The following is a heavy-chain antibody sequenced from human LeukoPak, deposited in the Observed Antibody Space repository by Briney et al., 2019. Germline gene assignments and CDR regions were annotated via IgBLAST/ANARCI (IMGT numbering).Heavy chain of an antibody. Sequence: ASVKVSCKASGYTFTSYDINWVRQATGQGLEWMAWMNPKSGNTGYAQKFQGRVTMTRNTSISTAYMELSSLRSEDTAVYYCARSLPYYDFWSGKIGYYYYGMDVWGQGTTVTVSS. CDR3: ARSLPYYDFWSGKIGYYYYGMDV. J-gene: IGHJ6*02. D-gene: IGHD3-3*01. CDR2: MNPKSGNT. CDR1: GYTFTSYD. V-gene: IGHV1-8*01.